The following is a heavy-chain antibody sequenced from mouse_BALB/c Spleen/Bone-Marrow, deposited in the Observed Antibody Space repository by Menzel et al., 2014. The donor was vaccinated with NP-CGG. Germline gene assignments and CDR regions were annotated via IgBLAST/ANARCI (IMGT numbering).Heavy chain of an antibody. D-gene: IGHD1-1*01. CDR2: INPDSRTI. Sequence: EVKLVESGGGLVQPGGSLKLSCAASGFDFSRYWMSWVRQAPGKGLEWIGEINPDSRTINYTPSLKDRFIISRDDAKNTLDLQMSRVRSEDAGLYYCARCGYYGFLHYWGQGSPLTVSS. CDR1: GFDFSRYW. V-gene: IGHV4-1*02. CDR3: ARCGYYGFLHY. J-gene: IGHJ2*01.